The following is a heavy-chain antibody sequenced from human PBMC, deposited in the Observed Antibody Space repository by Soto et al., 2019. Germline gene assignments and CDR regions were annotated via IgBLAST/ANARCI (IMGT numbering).Heavy chain of an antibody. CDR3: AKWSDAPFRGFDI. J-gene: IGHJ3*02. V-gene: IGHV4-59*02. CDR2: THHTEHS. CDR1: GASVTDYY. D-gene: IGHD3-3*01. Sequence: PSETLSLTCTVSGASVTDYYWNWIRQPPGKDLEWLGFTHHTEHSLYNPSLKSRLTLSVDTSTNQFSLRLTSVTAADTAFYYCAKWSDAPFRGFDIWGQGTKVTFSS.